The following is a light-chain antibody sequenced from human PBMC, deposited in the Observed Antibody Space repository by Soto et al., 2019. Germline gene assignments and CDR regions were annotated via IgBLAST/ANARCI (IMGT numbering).Light chain of an antibody. V-gene: IGKV3-20*01. CDR2: GAS. Sequence: EIVLTQSPATLSLSPGERATLSCRASQSVSSNYLAWYHHKPGQAPSLLIYGASHRATGIPDRFSGSGSGTDFTLTISRLEPEDFAVDYCQQYGNSPQTFGQGTKVEIK. J-gene: IGKJ1*01. CDR1: QSVSSNY. CDR3: QQYGNSPQT.